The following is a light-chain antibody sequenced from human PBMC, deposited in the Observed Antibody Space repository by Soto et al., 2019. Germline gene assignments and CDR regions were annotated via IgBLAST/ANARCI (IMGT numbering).Light chain of an antibody. J-gene: IGKJ1*01. CDR1: QTISSD. CDR2: GAS. V-gene: IGKV3-15*01. CDR3: QQYNNWPPWT. Sequence: EIVMTQSPATLSVSPGERATLSCRASQTISSDLAWYQQKPGQAPRLLIYGASTRATGIPARFSGGGSGTEFTLTISSLQSEDFAVYYCQQYNNWPPWTFGQGTRVDI.